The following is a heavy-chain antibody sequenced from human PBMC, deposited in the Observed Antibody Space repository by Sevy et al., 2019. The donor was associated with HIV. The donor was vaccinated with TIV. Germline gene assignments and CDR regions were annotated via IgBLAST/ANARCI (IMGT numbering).Heavy chain of an antibody. CDR3: AKVGRGVYDFWSGYYGMDV. CDR2: ISGSGGST. CDR1: GFTFSSYA. J-gene: IGHJ6*02. V-gene: IGHV3-23*01. D-gene: IGHD3-3*01. Sequence: SLRLSCAASGFTFSSYAMSWVRQAPGKGLEWVSAISGSGGSTYYADSVKGRFTISRDNSKNTLYLQMNSLRAEDTAVYYCAKVGRGVYDFWSGYYGMDVWGQGTTVTVSS.